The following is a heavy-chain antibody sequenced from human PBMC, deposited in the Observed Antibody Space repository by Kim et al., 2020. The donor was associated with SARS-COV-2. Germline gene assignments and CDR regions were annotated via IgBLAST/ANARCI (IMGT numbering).Heavy chain of an antibody. Sequence: ASVKVSCKASGYTFTGYYMHWVRQAPGQGLEWMGWINPNSGGTNYAQKFQGWVTMTRDTSISTAYMELSRLRSDDTAVYYCARDLREGLQVSTGVYYYGMDVWGQGTTVTVSS. D-gene: IGHD2-15*01. CDR3: ARDLREGLQVSTGVYYYGMDV. V-gene: IGHV1-2*04. CDR2: INPNSGGT. CDR1: GYTFTGYY. J-gene: IGHJ6*02.